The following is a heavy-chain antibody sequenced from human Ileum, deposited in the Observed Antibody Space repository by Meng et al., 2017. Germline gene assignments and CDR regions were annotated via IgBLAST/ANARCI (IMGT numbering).Heavy chain of an antibody. CDR3: ARDGYSSSSFDY. CDR1: GFTFSGYS. V-gene: IGHV3-21*01. CDR2: ISSSNSYI. J-gene: IGHJ4*02. Sequence: GLLGASGGGLVKHGGSLRLSCSASGFTFSGYSMNWVRQAPGKGLEWVSSISSSNSYIYYADSVKGRFTISRDNAKNSLYLQMNSLRAEDTAVYYCARDGYSSSSFDYWGQGTLVTVSS. D-gene: IGHD6-13*01.